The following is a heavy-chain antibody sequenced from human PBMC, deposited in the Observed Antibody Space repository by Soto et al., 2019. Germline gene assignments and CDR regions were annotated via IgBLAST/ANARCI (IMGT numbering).Heavy chain of an antibody. Sequence: SETLSLTCTVSGGSISSYYWSWIRQPAGKGLEWIGRIYTSGSTNYNPSLKSRVTMSVDTSKNQFSLKLSSVTAADTAVYYCARDSWTGWFGGLGNWFDPWGQGTLVTVSS. CDR1: GGSISSYY. D-gene: IGHD3-10*01. V-gene: IGHV4-4*07. J-gene: IGHJ5*02. CDR3: ARDSWTGWFGGLGNWFDP. CDR2: IYTSGST.